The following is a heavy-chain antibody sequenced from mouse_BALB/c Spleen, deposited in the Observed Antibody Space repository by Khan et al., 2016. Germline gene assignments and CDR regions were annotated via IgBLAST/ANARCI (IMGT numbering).Heavy chain of an antibody. V-gene: IGHV4-1*02. CDR1: GFDFSRFW. J-gene: IGHJ3*01. CDR2: INPDSSTI. D-gene: IGHD1-1*01. CDR3: ARAGYYVYLVN. Sequence: EVELVESGGGLVQPGGSLKLSCAASGFDFSRFWMSWVRQAPGKGLEWIGEINPDSSTINYTPSLKDKFIISRDNAKNTLYLQMRKVRSEDTVLYYCARAGYYVYLVNWGQGTLVTVSA.